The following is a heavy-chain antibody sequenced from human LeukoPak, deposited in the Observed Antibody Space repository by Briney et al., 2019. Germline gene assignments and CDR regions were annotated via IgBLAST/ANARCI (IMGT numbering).Heavy chain of an antibody. CDR1: GGTFSSYA. CDR3: ARYSGYDGGQYYYYYYYMDV. CDR2: IIPIFGTA. J-gene: IGHJ6*03. V-gene: IGHV1-69*13. D-gene: IGHD5-12*01. Sequence: ASVKVSCKASGGTFSSYAISWGRQAPGQGREWRGGIIPIFGTANYAQKFQGRVTITADESTSTAYMELSRLRSEHTAVYYCARYSGYDGGQYYYYYYYMDVWGKGTTVTISS.